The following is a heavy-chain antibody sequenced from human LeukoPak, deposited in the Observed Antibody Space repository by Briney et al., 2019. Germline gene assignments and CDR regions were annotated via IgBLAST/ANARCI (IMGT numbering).Heavy chain of an antibody. Sequence: GGSLRLSCEASGFTFNKYGMHWVRQTPGKGLEWITFVTHDGSLAFYADSVKGRLTISRDNSKNTVFLQMDSLRADDTAVYYCAKDASWVARGDYFDHWGQGTLVTDSS. V-gene: IGHV3-30*02. CDR1: GFTFNKYG. D-gene: IGHD3-16*01. CDR3: AKDASWVARGDYFDH. J-gene: IGHJ4*02. CDR2: VTHDGSLA.